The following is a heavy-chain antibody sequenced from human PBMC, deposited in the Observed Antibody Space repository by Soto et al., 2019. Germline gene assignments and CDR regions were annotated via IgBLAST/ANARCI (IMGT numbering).Heavy chain of an antibody. CDR3: ASSPRCRTSLALSFYFSSRLDV. D-gene: IGHD2-2*01. Sequence: QVQLVQSGAEVKKPGSSVKVSCKASGGTFSSYAISWVRQAPGQGLEWMGGIIPISDTTNYAQKLQGRVTITAEESKSTAYMEMSRLIYEDAAVYYCASSPRCRTSLALSFYFSSRLDVLGQGTTVNVSS. CDR1: GGTFSSYA. V-gene: IGHV1-69*01. J-gene: IGHJ6*01. CDR2: IIPISDTT.